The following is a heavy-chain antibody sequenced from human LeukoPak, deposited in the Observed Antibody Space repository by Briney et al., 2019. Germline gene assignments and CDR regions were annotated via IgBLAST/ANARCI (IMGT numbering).Heavy chain of an antibody. CDR1: GRSISSYY. CDR3: ARDKGICITPCWFDP. V-gene: IGHV4-4*07. J-gene: IGHJ5*02. Sequence: PSETLSLTRTVSGRSISSYYWSWIRQPARKGLEWIGRIYTSGSTNYNPSLKSRVTMSVDTSKNQFSLKLSSVTAADTAVYYCARDKGICITPCWFDPWGQGTLVTVSS. D-gene: IGHD2/OR15-2a*01. CDR2: IYTSGST.